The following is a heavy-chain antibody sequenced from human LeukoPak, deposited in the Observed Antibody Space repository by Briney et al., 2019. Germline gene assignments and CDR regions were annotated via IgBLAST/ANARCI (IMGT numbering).Heavy chain of an antibody. CDR1: GFTFSSYW. V-gene: IGHV3-7*03. CDR2: IKQDGSEK. Sequence: AAGSLRLSCAASGFTFSSYWMHWVRQAPGKGLEWVANIKQDGSEKYYVDSVKGRFSISRDNARNSLHPQMNSLRAEDTAVYYCARDCGILRIDCSDALDIWGQGTMVTVSS. CDR3: ARDCGILRIDCSDALDI. J-gene: IGHJ3*02. D-gene: IGHD2-21*01.